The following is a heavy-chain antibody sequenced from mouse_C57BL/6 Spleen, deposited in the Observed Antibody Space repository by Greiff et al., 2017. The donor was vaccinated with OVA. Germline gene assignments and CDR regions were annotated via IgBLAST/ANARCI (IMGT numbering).Heavy chain of an antibody. D-gene: IGHD1-1*01. Sequence: EVQLQQSGPELVKPGASVKISCKASGYTFTDYYMNWVKQSHGKSLEWIGDINPNNGGTSYNQKFKGKATLTVDKSSSTAYMELRSLTSEDSAVYDCARKDYYGSPYDCDDWGQGTTLTVAS. V-gene: IGHV1-26*01. CDR3: ARKDYYGSPYDCDD. CDR2: INPNNGGT. CDR1: GYTFTDYY. J-gene: IGHJ2*01.